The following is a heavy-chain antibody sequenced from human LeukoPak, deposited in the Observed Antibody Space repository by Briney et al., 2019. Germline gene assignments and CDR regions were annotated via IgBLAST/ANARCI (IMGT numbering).Heavy chain of an antibody. Sequence: GASVKVSCKASGYTFTSYWMTWVRQAPGQGLEWVGWISTYNGNTNYEQKLKGRVIMTRDTSTSTAYLELRSLRSDATAVYYCATEIDSASPPLGTFEVWGQGTMVTVSS. CDR3: ATEIDSASPPLGTFEV. D-gene: IGHD1-26*01. CDR2: ISTYNGNT. J-gene: IGHJ3*01. CDR1: GYTFTSYW. V-gene: IGHV1-18*04.